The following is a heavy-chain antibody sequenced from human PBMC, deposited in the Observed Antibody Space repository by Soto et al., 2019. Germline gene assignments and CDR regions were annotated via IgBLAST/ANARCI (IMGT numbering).Heavy chain of an antibody. CDR2: ISAYNGNT. V-gene: IGHV1-18*01. CDR1: GYTFTSYG. CDR3: ARAVPYSGNVMSYFDS. Sequence: ASVKVSCKASGYTFTSYGISWVRQAPGQGLEWMGWISAYNGNTNYAQKLQGRVTMTTDTSTRTAYMELRSLRPDDTAVYFCARAVPYSGNVMSYFDSGGQGTLVTVSS. J-gene: IGHJ4*02. D-gene: IGHD5-12*01.